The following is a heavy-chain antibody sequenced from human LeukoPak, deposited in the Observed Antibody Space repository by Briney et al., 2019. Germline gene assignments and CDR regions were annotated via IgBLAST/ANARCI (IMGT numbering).Heavy chain of an antibody. Sequence: ASVKVSCKASGYTFTSYAMNWARQAPGQGLEWMGWINTNTGNPTYAQGFTGRFVFSLDTSVSTAYLQISSLKAEDTAVYYCARDITFYCSGGSCSLDYWGQGTLVTVSS. V-gene: IGHV7-4-1*02. CDR3: ARDITFYCSGGSCSLDY. CDR1: GYTFTSYA. CDR2: INTNTGNP. J-gene: IGHJ4*02. D-gene: IGHD2-15*01.